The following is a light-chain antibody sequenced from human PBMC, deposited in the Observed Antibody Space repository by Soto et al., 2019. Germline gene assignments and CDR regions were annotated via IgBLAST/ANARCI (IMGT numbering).Light chain of an antibody. V-gene: IGKV3-20*01. CDR2: GAS. CDR3: QQYGSSPWT. Sequence: EIVLTQSPGTLSLSPGERATLSCRASQSVSSSYLAWYQQKPGQAPRPLIYGASSRAIGIPDRISGSGSGTDFTLTISRLEPEDLAVYYCQQYGSSPWTFGQGNKVDIK. J-gene: IGKJ1*01. CDR1: QSVSSSY.